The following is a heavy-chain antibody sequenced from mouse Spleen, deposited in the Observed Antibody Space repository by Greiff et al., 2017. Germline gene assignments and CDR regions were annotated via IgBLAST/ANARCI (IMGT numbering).Heavy chain of an antibody. D-gene: IGHD1-2*01. CDR2: ISSGGSYT. CDR1: GFTFSSYA. Sequence: EVQVVESGGGLVKPGGSLKLSCAASGFTFSSYAMSWVRQTPEKRLEWVATISSGGSYTYYPDSVKGRFTISRDNAKNTLYLQMSSLRSEDTAMYYCARGYEGYFDVWGAGTTVTVSS. CDR3: ARGYEGYFDV. V-gene: IGHV5-9-3*01. J-gene: IGHJ1*01.